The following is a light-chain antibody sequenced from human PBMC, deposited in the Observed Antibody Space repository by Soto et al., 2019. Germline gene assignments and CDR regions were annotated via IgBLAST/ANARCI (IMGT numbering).Light chain of an antibody. CDR2: EVN. CDR3: SSYTSTSTFV. Sequence: SALTHPASVSWSPGQSITISCTGTSSDVGGFNYVSWYQQHPGKAPKLLIYEVNIRPSGFSNRFSGSKSGNTASLTISGLQAEDDADYYCSSYTSTSTFVFGTGTKVTVL. V-gene: IGLV2-14*01. CDR1: SSDVGGFNY. J-gene: IGLJ1*01.